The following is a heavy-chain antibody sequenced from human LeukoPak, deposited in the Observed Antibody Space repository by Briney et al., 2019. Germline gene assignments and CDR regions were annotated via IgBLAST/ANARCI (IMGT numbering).Heavy chain of an antibody. D-gene: IGHD6-13*01. Sequence: GGSLRLSCAASGFTFSSYAMNWVRQAPGKGLEWVSSITDSGGITKYADSVQGRFTISRDNSKNTLYLQMNSLRAEDTAVYYCAKASTRWYFDYWGQGTLVTVFS. V-gene: IGHV3-23*01. J-gene: IGHJ4*02. CDR1: GFTFSSYA. CDR2: ITDSGGIT. CDR3: AKASTRWYFDY.